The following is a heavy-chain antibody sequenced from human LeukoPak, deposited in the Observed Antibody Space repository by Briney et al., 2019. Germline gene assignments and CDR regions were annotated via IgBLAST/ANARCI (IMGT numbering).Heavy chain of an antibody. V-gene: IGHV1-8*01. Sequence: ASVKVSCKASGYTFTSYDINWMRQATGQGLEWMGWMNPNSGNTGYAQKFQGRVTMTRNTSISTAYMELSSLRSEDTAVYYCARARSIVVVTAIEVGYYFDYWGQGTLVTVSS. CDR3: ARARSIVVVTAIEVGYYFDY. D-gene: IGHD2-21*02. J-gene: IGHJ4*02. CDR1: GYTFTSYD. CDR2: MNPNSGNT.